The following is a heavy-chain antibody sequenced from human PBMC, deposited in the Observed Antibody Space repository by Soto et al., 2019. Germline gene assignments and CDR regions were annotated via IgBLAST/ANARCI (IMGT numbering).Heavy chain of an antibody. J-gene: IGHJ3*02. D-gene: IGHD1-7*01. Sequence: PGGSLRLSCAASGFTFITYSMTWGRQAPGKGLEWVAHITATGGTTYYADSVKGRFTISRDTSRNTLYLQMSSLRAEDTALYYCAKCMQAYWNYDAHHIWGQGTMVTVSS. CDR2: ITATGGTT. CDR3: AKCMQAYWNYDAHHI. V-gene: IGHV3-23*01. CDR1: GFTFITYS.